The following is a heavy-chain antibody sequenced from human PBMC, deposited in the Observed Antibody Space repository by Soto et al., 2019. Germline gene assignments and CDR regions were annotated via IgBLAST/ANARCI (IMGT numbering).Heavy chain of an antibody. CDR3: ASGSGLISY. Sequence: SSETLSLTCTVSGGSISSSSYYWGWIRQPPGKGLEWIGSIYYSGSTYYNPSLKSRVTISVDTSKNQFSLKLSSVTAADTAVYYCASGSGLISYWGQGTLVTVSS. CDR1: GGSISSSSYY. CDR2: IYYSGST. V-gene: IGHV4-39*01. D-gene: IGHD1-26*01. J-gene: IGHJ4*02.